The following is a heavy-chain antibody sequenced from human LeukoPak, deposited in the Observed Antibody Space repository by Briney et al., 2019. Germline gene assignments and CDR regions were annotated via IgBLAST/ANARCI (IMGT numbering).Heavy chain of an antibody. CDR3: ARDARDSSGYYDWFDP. Sequence: GGSLRLSCAASGFTFSSYSMNWVRQAPGKGLEWVSSISSSSSYICYADSVKGRFTISRDNAKNSLYPQMNSLRAEDTAVYYCARDARDSSGYYDWFDPWGQGTLVTVSS. V-gene: IGHV3-21*01. D-gene: IGHD3-22*01. J-gene: IGHJ5*02. CDR2: ISSSSSYI. CDR1: GFTFSSYS.